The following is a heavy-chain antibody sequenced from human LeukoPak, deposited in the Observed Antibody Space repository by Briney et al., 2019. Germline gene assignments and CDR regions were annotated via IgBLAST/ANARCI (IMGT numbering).Heavy chain of an antibody. Sequence: PSETLSLTCTVYGGSFSGYYWSWIRQPPGKGLEWIGEMNHSGSTNYNPSLKSRVTISVDRSKNQFSLKLRSVTAADTAVYYCALGLQTGDTPSGTCGRGTLVTVSS. CDR3: ALGLQTGDTPSGT. CDR1: GGSFSGYY. D-gene: IGHD7-27*01. J-gene: IGHJ2*01. CDR2: MNHSGST. V-gene: IGHV4-34*01.